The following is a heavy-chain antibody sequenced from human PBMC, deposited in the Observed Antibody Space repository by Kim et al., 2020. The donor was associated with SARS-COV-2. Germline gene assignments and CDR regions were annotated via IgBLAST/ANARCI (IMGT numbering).Heavy chain of an antibody. D-gene: IGHD6-13*01. CDR3: AKKDGGVIAAAGWVGY. Sequence: SVKGRFTISRDNYKNTLYLQMNSLRAEDTAVYYCAKKDGGVIAAAGWVGYLGQGTLVTVSS. J-gene: IGHJ4*02. V-gene: IGHV3-23*01.